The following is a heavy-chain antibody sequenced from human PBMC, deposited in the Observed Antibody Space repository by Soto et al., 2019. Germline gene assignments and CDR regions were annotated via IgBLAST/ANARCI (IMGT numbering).Heavy chain of an antibody. CDR1: GGSISSSSYY. J-gene: IGHJ6*02. Sequence: SETLSLTCTVSGGSISSSSYYWGWIRQPPGKGLEWIGSIYYSGSTYYNPSLKSRVTISVDTSKNQFSLKLSSVTAADTAVYYCARNKWFGEFADYYYGMDVWGQGTTVTVSS. CDR2: IYYSGST. CDR3: ARNKWFGEFADYYYGMDV. V-gene: IGHV4-39*01. D-gene: IGHD3-10*01.